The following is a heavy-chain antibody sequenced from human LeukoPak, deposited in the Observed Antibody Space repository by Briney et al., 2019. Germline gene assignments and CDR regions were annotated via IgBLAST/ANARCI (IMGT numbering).Heavy chain of an antibody. CDR2: IKQDGSEK. V-gene: IGHV3-7*01. CDR1: GFTFSSYW. Sequence: GGFLRLSCAVSGFTFSSYWMHWVRQAPGKGLEWVANIKQDGSEKYYVDSVKGRFTISRDNAKNSLYLQMNSLRAEDTAVYYCARVLNWFDPWGQGTLVTVSS. CDR3: ARVLNWFDP. J-gene: IGHJ5*02.